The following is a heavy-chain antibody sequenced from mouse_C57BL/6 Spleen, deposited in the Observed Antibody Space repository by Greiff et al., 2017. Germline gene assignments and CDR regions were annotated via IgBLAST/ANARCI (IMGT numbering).Heavy chain of an antibody. CDR3: ARVMTLGYCNYNSPFDY. CDR2: IYPSDSET. Sequence: VQLQQSGAELVRPGSSVKLSCKASGYTFTSYWMDWVKQRPGQGLEWIGNIYPSDSETHYNQQFKDKATLTVDKSSSTAYMQLSSLTSEDSAVYYCARVMTLGYCNYNSPFDYWGQGTTLTVSS. J-gene: IGHJ2*01. D-gene: IGHD2-1*01. V-gene: IGHV1-61*01. CDR1: GYTFTSYW.